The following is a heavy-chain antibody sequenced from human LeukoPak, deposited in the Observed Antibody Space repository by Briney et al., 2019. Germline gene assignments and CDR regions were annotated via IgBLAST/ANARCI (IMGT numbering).Heavy chain of an antibody. CDR2: IIPILGIA. CDR3: ASREYDNSNYYLYYFDY. V-gene: IGHV1-69*02. J-gene: IGHJ4*02. Sequence: ASVKVSCKASGYTFTGYYMHWVRQAPGQGLEWMGRIIPILGIANYAQKFQGRVTITVDKSTSTAYMELSSLRSEDTAVYYCASREYDNSNYYLYYFDYWGQGTLVTVFS. D-gene: IGHD3-22*01. CDR1: GYTFTGYY.